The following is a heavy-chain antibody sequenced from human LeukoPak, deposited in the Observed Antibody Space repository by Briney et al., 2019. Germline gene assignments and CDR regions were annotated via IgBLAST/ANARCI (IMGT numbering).Heavy chain of an antibody. J-gene: IGHJ6*02. CDR1: GYTFTSYG. CDR3: ARDNGVAPLYYYGMDV. V-gene: IGHV1-18*01. D-gene: IGHD2-8*01. Sequence: ASVKVSCKASGYTFTSYGISWVRQAPGQGLEWMGWISAYNGNTNYAQKLQGRVTMTTDTSTSTAYMELRSLRSDDTAVYCCARDNGVAPLYYYGMDVWGQGTTVTVSS. CDR2: ISAYNGNT.